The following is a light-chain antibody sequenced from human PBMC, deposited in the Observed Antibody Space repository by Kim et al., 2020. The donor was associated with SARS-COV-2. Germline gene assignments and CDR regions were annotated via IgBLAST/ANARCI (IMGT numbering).Light chain of an antibody. J-gene: IGLJ3*02. CDR1: NIGSKS. V-gene: IGLV3-21*04. Sequence: SYELTQPPSVSVAPGKTARITCGGNNIGSKSVHWYKQKPGQAPVLVIYYDSDRPSGIPERFSGSNSGNTATLTIIRVEAGDEADYYCQVWDSSSDHPVFG. CDR3: QVWDSSSDHPV. CDR2: YDS.